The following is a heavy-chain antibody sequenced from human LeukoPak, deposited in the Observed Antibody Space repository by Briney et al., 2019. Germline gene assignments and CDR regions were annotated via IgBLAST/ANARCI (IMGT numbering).Heavy chain of an antibody. V-gene: IGHV3-53*01. D-gene: IGHD3-22*01. CDR3: ARWSSGSAFDI. CDR2: IYSGGST. Sequence: GGSLRLSCAASGFTVSSNYMSWVRQAPGKGLEWVSVIYSGGSTYYADSVKGRFTISRDNSKNTLYLQMNSLRAEDTAVYYCARWSSGSAFDIWGQGTMVTVSS. J-gene: IGHJ3*02. CDR1: GFTVSSNY.